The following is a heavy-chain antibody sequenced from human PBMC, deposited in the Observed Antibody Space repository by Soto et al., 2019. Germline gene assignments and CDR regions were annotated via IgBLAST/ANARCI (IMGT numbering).Heavy chain of an antibody. D-gene: IGHD2-15*01. CDR1: GYTFTGYY. J-gene: IGHJ5*02. CDR3: ARDLIGYCSGGSCGQFNWFDP. Sequence: ASVKVSCKASGYTFTGYYMHWVLQAPGQGLEWMGWINPNSGGTNYAQKFQGWVTMTRDTSISTAYMELSRLRSDDTAVYYCARDLIGYCSGGSCGQFNWFDPWGQGTLVTVSS. V-gene: IGHV1-2*04. CDR2: INPNSGGT.